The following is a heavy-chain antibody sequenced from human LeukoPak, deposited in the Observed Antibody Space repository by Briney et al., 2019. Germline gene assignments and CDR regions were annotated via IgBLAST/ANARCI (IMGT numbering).Heavy chain of an antibody. V-gene: IGHV4-59*11. J-gene: IGHJ4*02. CDR2: IYYSGST. CDR3: ARHRVGGDWYFDY. CDR1: GGSISSHY. D-gene: IGHD2-21*02. Sequence: SETLSLTCTVSGGSISSHYWSWIRQPPGKGLEWIGYIYYSGSTNYHPFLKSRVIISVDTSKNQFSLKLYSVTAADTAVYYCARHRVGGDWYFDYWGQGTLVTVSS.